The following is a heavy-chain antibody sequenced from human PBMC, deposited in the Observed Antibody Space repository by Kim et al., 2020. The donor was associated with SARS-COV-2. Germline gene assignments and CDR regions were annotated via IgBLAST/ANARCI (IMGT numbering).Heavy chain of an antibody. D-gene: IGHD6-19*01. CDR1: GYTFTGYY. CDR3: AREWLVLERFFDY. CDR2: INPNSGGT. J-gene: IGHJ4*02. V-gene: IGHV1-2*06. Sequence: ASVKVSCKASGYTFTGYYMHWVRQAPGQGLEWMGRINPNSGGTNYAQKFQGRVTMTRDTSISTAYMELSRLRSDDTAVYYCAREWLVLERFFDYWGQGTLVTVSS.